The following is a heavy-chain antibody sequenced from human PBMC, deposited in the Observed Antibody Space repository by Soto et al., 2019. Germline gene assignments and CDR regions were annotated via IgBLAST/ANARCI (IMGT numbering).Heavy chain of an antibody. J-gene: IGHJ4*02. CDR2: IYSGGST. CDR1: GFTVSSNY. D-gene: IGHD3-3*01. CDR3: ARFALFGWSGQGGFDY. V-gene: IGHV3-53*04. Sequence: EVQLVESGGGLVQPGGSLRLSCAASGFTVSSNYMSWVRQAPGKGLEWVSVIYSGGSTYYADSVKGRFTISRHNSKNTLYLQMNSLRAEDTAVYYCARFALFGWSGQGGFDYRGQGTLVTVSS.